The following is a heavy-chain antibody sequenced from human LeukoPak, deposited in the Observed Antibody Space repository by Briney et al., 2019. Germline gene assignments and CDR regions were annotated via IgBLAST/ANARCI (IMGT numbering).Heavy chain of an antibody. Sequence: GESLKISCKGSGYSFTSYWIGWVRQMPGKGLEWMGVIYPGDSDTRYSPSFQGQVTISADKSINTAYLQWGSLKASDTAMYYCARRDLYDFWSGCFDIWGQGTMVTVSS. CDR1: GYSFTSYW. D-gene: IGHD3-3*01. V-gene: IGHV5-51*01. CDR2: IYPGDSDT. CDR3: ARRDLYDFWSGCFDI. J-gene: IGHJ3*02.